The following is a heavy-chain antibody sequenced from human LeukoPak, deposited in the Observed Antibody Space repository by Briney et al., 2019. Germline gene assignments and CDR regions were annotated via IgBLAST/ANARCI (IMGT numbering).Heavy chain of an antibody. CDR2: ISGSGAST. CDR1: GFTFSSYA. D-gene: IGHD3-22*01. Sequence: GGSLRLSCAAPGFTFSSYAVSWVRQAPGKGLEWVSTISGSGASTYYADSVKGRFTISRDNSKNTLYLQMNSLRAEDTAVYYCAKQPGSVVDSSGSLSRHWGQGTLVTVSS. V-gene: IGHV3-23*01. J-gene: IGHJ4*02. CDR3: AKQPGSVVDSSGSLSRH.